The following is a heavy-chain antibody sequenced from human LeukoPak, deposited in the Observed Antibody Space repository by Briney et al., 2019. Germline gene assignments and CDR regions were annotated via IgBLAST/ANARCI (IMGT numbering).Heavy chain of an antibody. V-gene: IGHV4-31*03. CDR1: GGSISSGGYY. CDR2: IYYSGST. D-gene: IGHD3-22*01. CDR3: ARWYYDSSI. J-gene: IGHJ4*02. Sequence: PSETLSLTCTVSGGSISSGGYYWSWIRQHPGTGLEWIGYIYYSGSTYYNPSLKSRVATSVDTSKNQFSLKLSSVTAADTAVYYCARWYYDSSIWGQGTLVTVSS.